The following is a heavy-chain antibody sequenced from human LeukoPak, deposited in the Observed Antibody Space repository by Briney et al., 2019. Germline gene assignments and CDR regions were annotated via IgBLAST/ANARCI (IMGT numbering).Heavy chain of an antibody. D-gene: IGHD7-27*01. CDR1: GFTFSNAW. CDR3: TALLGITATLVY. CDR2: IKSKTDGGTA. Sequence: PGGSLRLPCAASGFTFSNAWMSWVRQAPGKGLEWVGRIKSKTDGGTAAYAAPVEGRFTISRDDSENTLYLQMDSLKSEDTAVYYCTALLGITATLVYWGQGTLVTVSS. V-gene: IGHV3-15*01. J-gene: IGHJ4*02.